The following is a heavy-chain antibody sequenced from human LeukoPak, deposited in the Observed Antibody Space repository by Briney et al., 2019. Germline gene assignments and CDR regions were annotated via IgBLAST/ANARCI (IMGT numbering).Heavy chain of an antibody. CDR1: GGTFSSYA. D-gene: IGHD3-10*01. CDR2: IIPIFGTA. J-gene: IGHJ4*02. CDR3: ARDLEAYYYGSYRGGSCLDY. V-gene: IGHV1-69*05. Sequence: SVKVSCKASGGTFSSYAISWVRQAPGQGLEWMGRIIPIFGTANYAQKFQGRVTITTDESTSTAYMELSSLRSEDSAVYYCARDLEAYYYGSYRGGSCLDYWGQGTLVTVSS.